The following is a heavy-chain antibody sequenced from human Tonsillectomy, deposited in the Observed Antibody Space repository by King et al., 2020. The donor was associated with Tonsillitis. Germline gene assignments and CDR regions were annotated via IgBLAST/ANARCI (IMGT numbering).Heavy chain of an antibody. D-gene: IGHD4-23*01. CDR3: ARGSGGNSEGNAGY. J-gene: IGHJ4*02. Sequence: QLVQSGAEVKKPGSSVKVSCKASGGTFSSYAISWVRQAPGQGLEWMGRIIPILGIANYAQQFQGRVTITADKSTSTAYMELSSLRSEDTAVYYCARGSGGNSEGNAGYWGQGTLVTVSS. V-gene: IGHV1-69*09. CDR2: IIPILGIA. CDR1: GGTFSSYA.